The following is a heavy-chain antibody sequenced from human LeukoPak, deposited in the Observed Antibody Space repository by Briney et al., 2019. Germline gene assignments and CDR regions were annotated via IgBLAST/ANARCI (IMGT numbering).Heavy chain of an antibody. D-gene: IGHD3-10*01. CDR1: GYTFTNYW. CDR3: ARWQFGSTYYFDY. V-gene: IGHV5-51*01. Sequence: GESLKISCKGSGYTFTNYWIGWVRQMPGKGLEWMGIIYPGDSETRYSPSFQGQVTISADKSISTAYLQWSSLKASDTAMYYCARWQFGSTYYFDYWGQGTLVTVSS. CDR2: IYPGDSET. J-gene: IGHJ4*02.